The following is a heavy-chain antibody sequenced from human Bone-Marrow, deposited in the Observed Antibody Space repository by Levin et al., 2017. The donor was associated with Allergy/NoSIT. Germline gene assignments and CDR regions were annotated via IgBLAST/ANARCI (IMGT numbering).Heavy chain of an antibody. CDR3: AKGGGKVFDY. V-gene: IGHV3-74*01. D-gene: IGHD3-16*01. J-gene: IGHJ4*02. CDR2: INSDGSST. Sequence: SGGSLRLSCGASGFTFSSYWMHWVRQAPGKGLVWVSRINSDGSSTSYADSVKGRVTISRDNAKNTLYLQMNSLRAEDTAVYYCAKGGGKVFDYWGQGILVTVSS. CDR1: GFTFSSYW.